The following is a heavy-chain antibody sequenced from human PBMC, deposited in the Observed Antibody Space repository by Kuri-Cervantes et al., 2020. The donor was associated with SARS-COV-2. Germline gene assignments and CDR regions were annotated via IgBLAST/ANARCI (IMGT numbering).Heavy chain of an antibody. D-gene: IGHD6-19*01. CDR1: GFTFNRFA. CDR2: VSYDGSNK. J-gene: IGHJ4*02. CDR3: ARSSYSSGWFQVD. Sequence: GESLKISCAASGFTFNRFAIQWVRQAPGKGLEWVAVVSYDGSNKYYADSVKGRFTISRDNSKNTLYLQMNSLRAEDTAVYYCARSSYSSGWFQVDWGQGTLVTVSS. V-gene: IGHV3-30-3*01.